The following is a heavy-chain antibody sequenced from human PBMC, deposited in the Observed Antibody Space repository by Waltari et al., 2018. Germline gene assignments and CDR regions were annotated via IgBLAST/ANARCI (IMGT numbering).Heavy chain of an antibody. Sequence: EVQLVQSGAEVKKPGATVKISCKVSGYTFTDYYMHWVKQAPGKGLEWMGLLDSADGETLYAVHAKGRVTITAEASTDTSYMELSSVRSEDTAVYDCATDPLMTTVTNRDYWGQGTLVTVSS. CDR1: GYTFTDYY. CDR3: ATDPLMTTVTNRDY. V-gene: IGHV1-69-2*01. J-gene: IGHJ4*02. CDR2: LDSADGET. D-gene: IGHD4-17*01.